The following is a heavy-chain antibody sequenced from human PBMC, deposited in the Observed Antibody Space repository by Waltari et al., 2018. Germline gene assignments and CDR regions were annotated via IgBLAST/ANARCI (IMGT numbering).Heavy chain of an antibody. CDR2: IYGGGSPT. CDR1: GFAFSSYA. V-gene: IGHV3-23*03. D-gene: IGHD4-4*01. Sequence: EVQLLESGGGLVQPGGSLRLSCAASGFAFSSYAMTWVRQAPGKGLEWVSLIYGGGSPTHYADSVKGRFTISRDDSKNTLFLEMNSLRVEDTALYYCAKDLRDYSNDYWGQGTLVTVSS. J-gene: IGHJ4*02. CDR3: AKDLRDYSNDY.